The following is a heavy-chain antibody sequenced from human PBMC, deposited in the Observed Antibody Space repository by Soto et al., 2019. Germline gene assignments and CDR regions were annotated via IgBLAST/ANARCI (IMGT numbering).Heavy chain of an antibody. CDR1: GGSISSSY. CDR2: IYDDGSA. Sequence: PSDTQSLTWNDSGGSISSSYWSWIRTPRGKGLEWLAYIYDDGSANYNPSLKSRATISLDMSKNQFSLKLTSVTAADTAVYYCARDKYCSGGSCRKNWFDPWGQGKLVNVSS. D-gene: IGHD2-15*01. CDR3: ARDKYCSGGSCRKNWFDP. J-gene: IGHJ5*02. V-gene: IGHV4-59*01.